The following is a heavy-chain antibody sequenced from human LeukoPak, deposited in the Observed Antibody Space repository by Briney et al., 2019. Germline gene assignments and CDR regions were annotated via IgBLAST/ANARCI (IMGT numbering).Heavy chain of an antibody. Sequence: GGSLRLSCAASGFTFSSSGMHWVRQAPGKGLEWVAVIWYDGSNKYYVDSVKGRFTISRDNSKNTLHLQMNTLRAEDTAVYYCTRGNGYSYGYLDYWGQGTLVTVSS. CDR2: IWYDGSNK. CDR3: TRGNGYSYGYLDY. J-gene: IGHJ4*02. D-gene: IGHD5-18*01. V-gene: IGHV3-33*01. CDR1: GFTFSSSG.